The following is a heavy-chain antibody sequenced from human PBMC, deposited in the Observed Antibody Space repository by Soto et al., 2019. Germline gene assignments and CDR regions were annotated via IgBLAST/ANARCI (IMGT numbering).Heavy chain of an antibody. CDR2: ISSGGST. CDR1: GFTFTSYA. V-gene: IGHV3-23*01. Sequence: GGSLRLSCAASGFTFTSYAMGWVRQAPGKGLEWVSVISSGGSTYYADSVRGRFTISRDNSKDTLSLQMNSLRAEDTAVYYCAKRRGAGGHFDYWGQGALVTVSS. D-gene: IGHD2-15*01. CDR3: AKRRGAGGHFDY. J-gene: IGHJ4*02.